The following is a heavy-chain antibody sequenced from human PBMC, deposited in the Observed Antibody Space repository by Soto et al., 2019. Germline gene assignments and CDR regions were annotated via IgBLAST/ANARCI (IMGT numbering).Heavy chain of an antibody. J-gene: IGHJ4*02. CDR2: ISWNSGSI. D-gene: IGHD6-19*01. Sequence: DVQLVESGGGLVQPGRSLRLSCAASGFTFDDYAMHWVRQAPGKGLEWVSGISWNSGSIGYADSVKGRFTISRDNAKNSLYLQMNSLRAEDTALYYCAKDKGIAVAGYYFDYWGQGTLVTVSS. CDR3: AKDKGIAVAGYYFDY. V-gene: IGHV3-9*01. CDR1: GFTFDDYA.